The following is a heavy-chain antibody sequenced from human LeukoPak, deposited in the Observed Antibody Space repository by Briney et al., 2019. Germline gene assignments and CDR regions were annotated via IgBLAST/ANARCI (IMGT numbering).Heavy chain of an antibody. D-gene: IGHD2-8*02. J-gene: IGHJ4*02. V-gene: IGHV1-8*01. CDR3: ARVSSCVTGGFGDLDY. Sequence: ASVKVCCKASGYTFTSYDINWVRQATGQGLEWMGWMNPNSGNTGYAQKFQGRVTMTRNTSISTAYMELSSLRSEDTAVYYCARVSSCVTGGFGDLDYWGREPRVTVSS. CDR1: GYTFTSYD. CDR2: MNPNSGNT.